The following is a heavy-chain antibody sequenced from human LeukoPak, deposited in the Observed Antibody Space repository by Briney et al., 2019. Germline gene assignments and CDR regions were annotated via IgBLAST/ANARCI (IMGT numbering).Heavy chain of an antibody. CDR1: GFTFSSYA. Sequence: GGSLRLSCAATGFTFSSYAMSWVRQAPGKGLEWVSAISGSGGSTYYADSVKGRFTISRDNSKNTLYLQMNSLRAEDTAVYYCAKVPRYNWNYYYFDYWGQGTLVTVSS. CDR2: ISGSGGST. V-gene: IGHV3-23*01. J-gene: IGHJ4*02. CDR3: AKVPRYNWNYYYFDY. D-gene: IGHD1-7*01.